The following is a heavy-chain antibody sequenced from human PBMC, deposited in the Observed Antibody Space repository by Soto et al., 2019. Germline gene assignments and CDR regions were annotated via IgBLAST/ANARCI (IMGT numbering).Heavy chain of an antibody. CDR2: ISYDGGNK. D-gene: IGHD3-3*02. CDR1: GITFGTYG. J-gene: IGHJ6*02. CDR3: ANHFWTDLTYWAGIDV. Sequence: QVQLVESGGGVVQPGKSLRLSCAASGITFGTYGMHWVRQAPGKGLDWVAFISYDGGNKYYADSVKGRFTVSRENAENTVYLQMNSLRPEDTAVYYCANHFWTDLTYWAGIDVWGQGTTVTVSS. V-gene: IGHV3-30*18.